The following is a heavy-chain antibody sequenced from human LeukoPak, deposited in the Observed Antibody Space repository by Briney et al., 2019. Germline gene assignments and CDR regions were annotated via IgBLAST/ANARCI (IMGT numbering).Heavy chain of an antibody. D-gene: IGHD1-26*01. CDR1: GCSITSGGYS. Sequence: PSETLSLTCTVSGCSITSGGYSWSWIRQHPGKGLEWIGYIYYSGSTYYNPSLKSRITISVDSSKNQFSLRLSSGTAADTAVHYCARDPGSGACDPWGQGTLVTVSP. V-gene: IGHV4-31*03. CDR3: ARDPGSGACDP. CDR2: IYYSGST. J-gene: IGHJ5*02.